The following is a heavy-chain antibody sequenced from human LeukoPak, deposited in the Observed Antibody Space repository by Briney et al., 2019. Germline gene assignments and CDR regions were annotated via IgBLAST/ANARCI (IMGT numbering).Heavy chain of an antibody. CDR3: AKDLSMGAFDF. V-gene: IGHV3-30*18. CDR1: GFTFSTYG. J-gene: IGHJ4*02. CDR2: ISNDGNQK. D-gene: IGHD4/OR15-4a*01. Sequence: GSLRLSCEGTGFTFSTYGIHWVRQAPGKGLEWVALISNDGNQKFYADSVKGRFTISRDNSKNTLSLQMNSLRAEDTAMYYCAKDLSMGAFDFWGQGTLVTVSS.